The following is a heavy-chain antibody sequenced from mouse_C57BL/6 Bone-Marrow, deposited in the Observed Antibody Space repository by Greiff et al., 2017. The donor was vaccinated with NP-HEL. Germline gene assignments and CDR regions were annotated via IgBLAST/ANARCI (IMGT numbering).Heavy chain of an antibody. V-gene: IGHV1-20*01. CDR2: INPYNGDT. CDR1: GYSFTGYF. Sequence: DVKLQESGPELVKPGASVKISCKASGYSFTGYFMNWVMQSHGQSLEWIGRINPYNGDTFYNQKFKGKATLTVDKSSSTAHMELRSLTSEDSAVYYCATDYSNDEVNFDYWGQGTTLTVSS. J-gene: IGHJ2*01. D-gene: IGHD2-12*01. CDR3: ATDYSNDEVNFDY.